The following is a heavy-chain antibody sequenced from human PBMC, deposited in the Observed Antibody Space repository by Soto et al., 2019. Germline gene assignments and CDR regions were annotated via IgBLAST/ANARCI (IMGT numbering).Heavy chain of an antibody. CDR1: GFTFSSYA. V-gene: IGHV3-23*01. J-gene: IGHJ4*02. CDR2: ISGSGGST. D-gene: IGHD3-3*01. CDR3: ANRGPDTIFGVVIMHPFDY. Sequence: GGSLRLSCAASGFTFSSYAMSWVRQAPGKGLEWVSAISGSGGSTYYADSVKGRFTISRDNSKNTLYLQMNSLRAEDTAVYYCANRGPDTIFGVVIMHPFDYWGQGTLVTVSS.